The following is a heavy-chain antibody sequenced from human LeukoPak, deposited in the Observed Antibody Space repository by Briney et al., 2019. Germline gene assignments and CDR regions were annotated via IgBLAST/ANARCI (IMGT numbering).Heavy chain of an antibody. CDR1: GGSISSYY. V-gene: IGHV4-59*01. D-gene: IGHD2-2*01. CDR2: IYYSGST. CDR3: ARVVVVPAAAHYFDY. Sequence: SETLSLTCTVSGGSISSYYWSWIRQPPGKGLEWIGYIYYSGSTNYNPSLKSRVTISVDTSKNQFSLKLSSVTAADTAVYYCARVVVVPAAAHYFDYWGQGTLVTVSS. J-gene: IGHJ4*02.